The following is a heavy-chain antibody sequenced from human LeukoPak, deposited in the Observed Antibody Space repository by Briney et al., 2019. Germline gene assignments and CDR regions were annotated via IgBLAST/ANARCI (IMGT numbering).Heavy chain of an antibody. Sequence: GGSLRLSCAASGFTFIDYGMHWVRQAPGKGLEWVAVIWYDGSNKYYADSVKGRFTISRDNSKNTLYLQMDSLRADDTAVYYCAANLRYFDWPDYYGTDVWGQGTTVTVSS. D-gene: IGHD3-9*01. CDR3: AANLRYFDWPDYYGTDV. CDR2: IWYDGSNK. CDR1: GFTFIDYG. V-gene: IGHV3-33*01. J-gene: IGHJ6*02.